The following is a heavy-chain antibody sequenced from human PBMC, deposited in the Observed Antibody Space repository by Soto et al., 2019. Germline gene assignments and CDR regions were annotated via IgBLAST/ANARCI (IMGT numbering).Heavy chain of an antibody. D-gene: IGHD3-10*01. V-gene: IGHV1-18*01. J-gene: IGHJ5*02. CDR3: ARDYFTGSYYSHWFDP. CDR2: ISAYNGNT. CDR1: GYTFTSYG. Sequence: RPPVKVSCTASGYTFTSYGISWVRQAHGQGLEWMGWISAYNGNTNYAQKLQGRVTMTTDTSTSTAYMELRSLRSDDTAVYYCARDYFTGSYYSHWFDPWGQGTLVTVSS.